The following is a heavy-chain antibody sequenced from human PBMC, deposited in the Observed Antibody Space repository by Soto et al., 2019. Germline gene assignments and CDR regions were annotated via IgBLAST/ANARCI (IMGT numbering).Heavy chain of an antibody. CDR2: INPNSGGT. Sequence: ASVKVSCKASGYTFTSYGISWVRQAPGQGLEWMGWINPNSGGTNYAQKFQGWVTMTRDTSISTAYMELSRLRSDDTAVYYCARDMASMYSSGWYSFDYWGQGTLVTVSS. J-gene: IGHJ4*02. CDR3: ARDMASMYSSGWYSFDY. CDR1: GYTFTSYG. D-gene: IGHD6-19*01. V-gene: IGHV1-2*04.